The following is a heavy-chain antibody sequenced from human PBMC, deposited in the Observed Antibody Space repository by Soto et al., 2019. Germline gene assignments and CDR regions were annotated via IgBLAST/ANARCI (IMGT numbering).Heavy chain of an antibody. J-gene: IGHJ3*02. CDR2: ISYDGSNK. CDR3: AKSAAGLYDAFDI. V-gene: IGHV3-30*18. CDR1: GFTFSSYG. D-gene: IGHD6-13*01. Sequence: QVQLMESGGGVVQPGRSLRLSCAASGFTFSSYGMHWVRQAPGKGLEWVAVISYDGSNKYYADSVKGRFTISRDNSKNTLYLQMNSLRAEDTAVYYCAKSAAGLYDAFDIWGQGTMVTVSS.